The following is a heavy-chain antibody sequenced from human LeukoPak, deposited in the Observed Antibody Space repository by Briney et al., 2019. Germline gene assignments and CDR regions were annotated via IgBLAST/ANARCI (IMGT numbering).Heavy chain of an antibody. J-gene: IGHJ4*02. V-gene: IGHV4-59*01. Sequence: SETLSLTCTVSGASISGYYWSWIRQSPGKGLEWIGYIYHTGSTSYSPSLKSRVTISADTSQNQFSLKLGSVTAADTAVYYCASRKLGNDYWGQGTLVTVSS. CDR3: ASRKLGNDY. CDR2: IYHTGST. D-gene: IGHD7-27*01. CDR1: GASISGYY.